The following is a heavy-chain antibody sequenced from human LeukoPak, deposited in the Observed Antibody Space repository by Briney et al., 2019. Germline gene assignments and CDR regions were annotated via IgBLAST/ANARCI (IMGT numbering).Heavy chain of an antibody. CDR3: ARNFPYSKLDY. CDR1: DGSIIPYY. CDR2: IYPSGST. D-gene: IGHD6-13*01. Sequence: SETLSLTCTVSDGSIIPYYWSWIRQPAGKGLEWIGRIYPSGSTTYNPSLKSRVTISVDTSKSQFSLQLSSVTAADTAVYYCARNFPYSKLDYWGQGTLVTVSS. J-gene: IGHJ4*02. V-gene: IGHV4-4*07.